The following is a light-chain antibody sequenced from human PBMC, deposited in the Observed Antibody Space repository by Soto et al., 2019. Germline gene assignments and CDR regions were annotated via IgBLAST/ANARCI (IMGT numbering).Light chain of an antibody. J-gene: IGKJ4*01. Sequence: ENVLTQSPGTLSLSPGERATLSCRASQSVTSDYLAWYQQKPGQAPRLLIYGATIRATGIPDSFSGSGSGTDFTLTIDRLDPADLPAYYCQQYGIPPRATFGGGTKVEVK. CDR2: GAT. CDR1: QSVTSDY. CDR3: QQYGIPPRAT. V-gene: IGKV3-20*01.